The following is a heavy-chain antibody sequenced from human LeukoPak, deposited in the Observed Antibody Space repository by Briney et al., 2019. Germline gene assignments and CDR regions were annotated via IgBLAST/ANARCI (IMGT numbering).Heavy chain of an antibody. CDR3: ARENPLAYCGGDCPPGDY. J-gene: IGHJ4*02. CDR1: GFTFTSYA. CDR2: ISKDESYK. Sequence: PGGSLRLSCAASGFTFTSYAMHWVRQAPGKGLEWVALISKDESYKYYADSVKGRFTISRDNSNNTLYLQMNSLRTEDTAVYYCARENPLAYCGGDCPPGDYWGQGTLVTVSS. D-gene: IGHD2-21*02. V-gene: IGHV3-30-3*01.